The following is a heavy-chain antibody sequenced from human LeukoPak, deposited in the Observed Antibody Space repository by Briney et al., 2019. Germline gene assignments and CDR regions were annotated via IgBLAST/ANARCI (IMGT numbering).Heavy chain of an antibody. V-gene: IGHV4-59*01. CDR2: IYYSGST. CDR1: GGCIRSYY. CDR3: ARGFWSGSSPYYYYYYGMDV. D-gene: IGHD3-3*01. J-gene: IGHJ6*02. Sequence: PSETLSLTCTVSGGCIRSYYWSWIRQPPGKGLEWIGYIYYSGSTNYNPSLKSRVTISVDTSKNQFSLKLSSVTAADTAVYYCARGFWSGSSPYYYYYYGMDVWGQGTTVTVSS.